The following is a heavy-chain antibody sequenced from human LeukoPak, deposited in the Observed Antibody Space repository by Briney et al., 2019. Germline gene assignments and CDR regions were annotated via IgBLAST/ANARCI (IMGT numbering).Heavy chain of an antibody. CDR3: ARGPCSSTSCYSAY. D-gene: IGHD2-2*01. V-gene: IGHV4-34*01. J-gene: IGHJ4*02. Sequence: PSETLSLTCAVYGESFSGYYWSWIRQPPGKGLEWIGEINHSGSTNYNPSLKSRVTISVDTSKNQFSLRLSSVTAADTAVYYCARGPCSSTSCYSAYWGQGTLVTVSS. CDR2: INHSGST. CDR1: GESFSGYY.